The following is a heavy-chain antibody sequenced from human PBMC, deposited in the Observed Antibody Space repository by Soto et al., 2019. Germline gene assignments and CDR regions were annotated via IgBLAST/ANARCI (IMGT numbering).Heavy chain of an antibody. V-gene: IGHV3-21*01. D-gene: IGHD2-15*01. J-gene: IGHJ5*02. Sequence: EKGVAWVSSIRSSSSNIYYADSVKGRFTISRDNAKNSLYQQMNSLRAEDTAVYYCARENPPWGAYCDCSSRSSREFYPWGQ. CDR3: ARENPPWGAYCDCSSRSSREFYP. CDR2: IRSSSSNI.